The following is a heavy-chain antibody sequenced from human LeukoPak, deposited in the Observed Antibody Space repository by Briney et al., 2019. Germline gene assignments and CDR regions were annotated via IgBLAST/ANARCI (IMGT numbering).Heavy chain of an antibody. CDR2: ISWNSGSI. J-gene: IGHJ4*02. V-gene: IGHV3-9*01. CDR3: AKDTEMAALYYFDY. Sequence: AGGSLRLSCAASGFTFDDYAMHWVRQAPGKGLEWVSGISWNSGSIGYADSVKGRFTISRDNAKNSLYLQMNSLRAEDTALYYCAKDTEMAALYYFDYWGQRTLVTVSS. D-gene: IGHD5-24*01. CDR1: GFTFDDYA.